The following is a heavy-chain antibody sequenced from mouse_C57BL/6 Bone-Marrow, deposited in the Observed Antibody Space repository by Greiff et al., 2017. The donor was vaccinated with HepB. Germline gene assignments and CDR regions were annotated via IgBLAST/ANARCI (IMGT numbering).Heavy chain of an antibody. V-gene: IGHV14-3*01. D-gene: IGHD2-4*01. J-gene: IGHJ3*01. CDR1: GFNIKNTY. CDR3: ARSIYYEGDWFAY. CDR2: IDPANGNT. Sequence: EVQGVESVAELVRPGASVKLSCTASGFNIKNTYMHWVKQRPEQGLEWIGRIDPANGNTKYAPKFQGKATITADTSSNTAYLQLSSLTSEDTAIYYCARSIYYEGDWFAYWGQGTLVTVSA.